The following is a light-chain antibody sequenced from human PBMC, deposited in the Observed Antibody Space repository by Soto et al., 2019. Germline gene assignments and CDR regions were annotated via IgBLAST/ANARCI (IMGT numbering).Light chain of an antibody. Sequence: IQLTQSPSSLSASVGARVTITARPIQDISIYLAWYQQEQGEAPKLLIYAASTLYGGVPSRFSGSGSGTDFALPITSLQAQDFANYYCQHLRMYPSTFGGGTKVEIK. CDR3: QHLRMYPST. J-gene: IGKJ4*01. CDR1: QDISIY. V-gene: IGKV1-9*01. CDR2: AAS.